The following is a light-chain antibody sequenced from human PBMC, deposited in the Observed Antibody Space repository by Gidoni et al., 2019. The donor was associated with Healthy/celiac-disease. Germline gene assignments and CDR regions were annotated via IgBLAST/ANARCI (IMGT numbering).Light chain of an antibody. CDR3: QQYDNLPIT. V-gene: IGKV1-33*01. Sequence: DIQMTQSPSSLSASVGDRVNITCQASQDISNYLNWYQQKPGKAPKLLIYDASNLETGVPSRFSGSGSGTDFTFTISSLQPEDIATYYCQQYDNLPITCGQGTRLEIK. CDR2: DAS. J-gene: IGKJ5*01. CDR1: QDISNY.